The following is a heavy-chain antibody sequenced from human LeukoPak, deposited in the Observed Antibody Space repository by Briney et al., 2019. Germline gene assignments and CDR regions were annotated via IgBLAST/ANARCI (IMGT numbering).Heavy chain of an antibody. D-gene: IGHD3-10*02. J-gene: IGHJ5*02. Sequence: ASVKVSCKASGYTFINYYMHWVRQAPGQGLEWMGIINPSGGSTSCGQKFQGRVTMTRDMSTSTFYMELSILRFEDTAVYYCARGPHRRTYDRDNWFDPWGQGTLVTVSS. CDR2: INPSGGST. V-gene: IGHV1-46*01. CDR3: ARGPHRRTYDRDNWFDP. CDR1: GYTFINYY.